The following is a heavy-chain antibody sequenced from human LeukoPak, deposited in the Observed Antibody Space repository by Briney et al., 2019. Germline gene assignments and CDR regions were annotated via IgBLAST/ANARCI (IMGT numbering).Heavy chain of an antibody. Sequence: GASVKVSCKASGYTSTGYYMHWVRQAPGQGLEWMGWINPNSGGTNYAQKFQGRVTMTRDTSISTAYMELSRLRSDDTAVYYCARDHYYGSGILKPWGQGTLVTVSS. J-gene: IGHJ4*02. CDR3: ARDHYYGSGILKP. CDR2: INPNSGGT. D-gene: IGHD3-10*01. V-gene: IGHV1-2*02. CDR1: GYTSTGYY.